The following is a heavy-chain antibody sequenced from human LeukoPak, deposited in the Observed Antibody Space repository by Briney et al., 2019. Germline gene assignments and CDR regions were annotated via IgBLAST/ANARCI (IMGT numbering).Heavy chain of an antibody. CDR3: ARGGYYYAFDAFDI. V-gene: IGHV3-48*02. J-gene: IGHJ3*02. D-gene: IGHD3-22*01. CDR2: ISSSSSTI. Sequence: GGSLRLSCAASGLTFSSYSMNWVRQAPGKGLEWVSYISSSSSTIYCADSVKGRFTISRDNAKNSLYLQMNSLRDEDTAVYYCARGGYYYAFDAFDIWGQGTMVTVSS. CDR1: GLTFSSYS.